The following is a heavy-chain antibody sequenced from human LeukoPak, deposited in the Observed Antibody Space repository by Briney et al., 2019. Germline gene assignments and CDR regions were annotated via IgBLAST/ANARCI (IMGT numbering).Heavy chain of an antibody. CDR3: ARHVPFWSGYPTPYYFDY. Sequence: PSETLSLTCTVSGGSISSSSYYWGWIRQPPGKGLEWIGSIYYSGSTYYNPSLKSRVTISVDTSKNQFSLKLSSVTAADTAVYYCARHVPFWSGYPTPYYFDYWGQGTLVTVPS. CDR1: GGSISSSSYY. J-gene: IGHJ4*02. D-gene: IGHD3-3*01. V-gene: IGHV4-39*01. CDR2: IYYSGST.